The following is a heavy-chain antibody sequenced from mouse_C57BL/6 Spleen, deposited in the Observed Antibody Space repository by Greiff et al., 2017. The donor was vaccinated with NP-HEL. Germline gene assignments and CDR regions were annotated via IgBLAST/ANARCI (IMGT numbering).Heavy chain of an antibody. CDR3: ARKEGYLYFDY. CDR1: GYAFTNYL. J-gene: IGHJ2*01. Sequence: VQLQQSGAELVRPGTSVKVSCKASGYAFTNYLIEWVKQRPGQGLEWIGVINPGSGGTNYNEKFKGKATLTADKSSSTAYMQLSSLTSEDSAVYFCARKEGYLYFDYWGQGTTLTVSS. V-gene: IGHV1-54*01. CDR2: INPGSGGT. D-gene: IGHD3-1*01.